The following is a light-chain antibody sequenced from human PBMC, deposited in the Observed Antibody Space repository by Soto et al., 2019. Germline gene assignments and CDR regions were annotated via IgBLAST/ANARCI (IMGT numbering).Light chain of an antibody. J-gene: IGLJ1*01. Sequence: QSALTQPRSVSGSRGQSVTISCTGTSSDVGGYNYVSWYQQHPGKAPKRMIYDASKRPSGVPDRFSGSKSGNTASLTISGLQAEDEADYYCCSYAGSYTFDVFGTGTKVTVL. CDR2: DAS. CDR3: CSYAGSYTFDV. V-gene: IGLV2-11*01. CDR1: SSDVGGYNY.